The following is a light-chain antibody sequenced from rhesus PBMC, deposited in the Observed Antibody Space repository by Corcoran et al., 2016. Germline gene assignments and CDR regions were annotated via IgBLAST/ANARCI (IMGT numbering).Light chain of an antibody. CDR1: ENVNNY. CDR2: KES. CDR3: QHSYGTPLT. Sequence: DIQMTQSPSSLSASVGDRVTITCRISENVNNYLHWYQQKQGKAPKLLIYKESTLQSGVPSRFSGSGFGTYFTLTISSLQPEDFATDCCQHSYGTPLTFGGGTKVELK. J-gene: IGKJ4*01. V-gene: IGKV1-74*01.